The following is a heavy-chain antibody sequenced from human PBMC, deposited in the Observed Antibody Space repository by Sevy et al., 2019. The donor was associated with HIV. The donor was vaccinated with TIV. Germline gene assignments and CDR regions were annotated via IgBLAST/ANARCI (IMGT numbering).Heavy chain of an antibody. CDR2: IWYDGSNK. CDR3: ATREGYDNGMGDY. CDR1: GFTFTSYG. V-gene: IGHV3-33*01. J-gene: IGHJ4*02. Sequence: GGSLRLSCAASGFTFTSYGMHWVRQAPGKGLEWVAVIWYDGSNKYYADSVKGRFTISRDNSKNTLYLQMNSLRAEDTAVYYCATREGYDNGMGDYWGQGTLVTVSS. D-gene: IGHD3-22*01.